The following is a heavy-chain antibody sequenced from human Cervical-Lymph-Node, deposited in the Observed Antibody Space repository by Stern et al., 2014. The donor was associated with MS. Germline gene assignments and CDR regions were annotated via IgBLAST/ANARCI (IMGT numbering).Heavy chain of an antibody. CDR3: AKSYSSSWSGWIDS. Sequence: QLVESGGGLVQPGRSLRLSCRVSQITFDDYGFHWVRQVPGKGLEWVGGSGWNSATKVYADSVKGRFTISRDNARDSLYLQMNNLTPDDTALYYCAKSYSSSWSGWIDSWGQGILVTVSS. CDR1: QITFDDYG. V-gene: IGHV3-9*01. D-gene: IGHD6-13*01. J-gene: IGHJ5*01. CDR2: SGWNSATK.